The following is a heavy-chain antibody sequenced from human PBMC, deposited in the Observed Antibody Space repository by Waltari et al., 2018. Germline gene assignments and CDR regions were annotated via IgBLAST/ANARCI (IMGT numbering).Heavy chain of an antibody. CDR2: IRYDGSNK. D-gene: IGHD6-6*01. J-gene: IGHJ4*02. V-gene: IGHV3-30*02. CDR1: GFTFSSYG. CDR3: AKDSRGSSSSAGDY. Sequence: QVQLVESGGGVVQPGGSLRLPCAASGFTFSSYGMHWVRQAPGKGLEWVAFIRYDGSNKYYADSVKGRFTISRDNSKNTLYLQMNSLRAEDTAVYYCAKDSRGSSSSAGDYWGQGTLVTVSS.